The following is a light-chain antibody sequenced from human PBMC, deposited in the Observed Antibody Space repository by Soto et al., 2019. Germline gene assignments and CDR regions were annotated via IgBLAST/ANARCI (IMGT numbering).Light chain of an antibody. J-gene: IGKJ1*01. CDR1: QSVSSN. CDR2: GAS. CDR3: QQYNNWPRT. V-gene: IGKV3-15*01. Sequence: EIVVTQSLASLSVSPGGRATLSCRASQSVSSNLAWYQQKPGQAPRLLIYGASTRATGIPARFSGSGSGTEFTLTISSLQSEDFAVYYCQQYNNWPRTFGQGTKVDIK.